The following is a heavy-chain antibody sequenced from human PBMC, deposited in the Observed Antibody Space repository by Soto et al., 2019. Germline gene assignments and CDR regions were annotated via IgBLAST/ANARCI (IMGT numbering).Heavy chain of an antibody. J-gene: IGHJ4*02. CDR3: ARAGYNDYIWGIYSD. D-gene: IGHD3-16*01. Sequence: GESLKISCAASGFTFSGYWMSWVRQAPGKGLEWVANINQDGSEKYYVDSVEGRFTISRDNAKNSLYLQMNSLRAEDTAVYYCARAGYNDYIWGIYSDWGQGTLVTVSS. V-gene: IGHV3-7*01. CDR2: INQDGSEK. CDR1: GFTFSGYW.